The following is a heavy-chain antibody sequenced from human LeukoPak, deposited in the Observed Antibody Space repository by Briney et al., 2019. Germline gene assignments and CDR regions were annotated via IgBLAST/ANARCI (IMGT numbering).Heavy chain of an antibody. J-gene: IGHJ4*02. D-gene: IGHD3-9*01. CDR3: AAEYYDILTGYS. CDR2: ISGDGGST. V-gene: IGHV3-43*02. Sequence: HTGGSLRLSCAASGFTFDDYAMHWVRQAPGKGLEWVSLISGDGGSTYYADSVKGRFTISRDNSKNSLYLQMNSLRTEDTALYYCAAEYYDILTGYSWGQGTLVTVSP. CDR1: GFTFDDYA.